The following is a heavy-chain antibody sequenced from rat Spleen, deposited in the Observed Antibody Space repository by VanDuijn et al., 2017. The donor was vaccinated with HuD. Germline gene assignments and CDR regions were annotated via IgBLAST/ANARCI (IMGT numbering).Heavy chain of an antibody. CDR2: ISTGGGST. CDR3: ARRLYDYFDY. V-gene: IGHV5-25*01. Sequence: EVQLVESDGGLVQPGRSLKLSCAASGFTFSDYYMAWVRQAPTKGLEWVAYISTGGGSTYYRDSVRGRFTISRDNAKSTLYLQMDSLRSEDTAIYYCARRLYDYFDYWGQGVMVTVSS. J-gene: IGHJ2*01. D-gene: IGHD1-2*01. CDR1: GFTFSDYY.